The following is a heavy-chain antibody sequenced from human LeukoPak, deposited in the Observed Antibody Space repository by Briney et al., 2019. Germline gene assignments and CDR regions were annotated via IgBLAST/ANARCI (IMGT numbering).Heavy chain of an antibody. J-gene: IGHJ4*02. Sequence: GGSLRLSCAASGFTVSTNYMSWVRQAPGKGLEWVSLIYSGGSTYYADSLTGRFTISRDNSKNTLYLQMNSLRAEDTAVYYCARGSGSYYGYWGQGTLVTVSS. V-gene: IGHV3-53*01. CDR3: ARGSGSYYGY. D-gene: IGHD1-26*01. CDR1: GFTVSTNY. CDR2: IYSGGST.